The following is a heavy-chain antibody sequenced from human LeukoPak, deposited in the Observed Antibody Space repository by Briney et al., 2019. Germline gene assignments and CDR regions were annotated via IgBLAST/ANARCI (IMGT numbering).Heavy chain of an antibody. CDR2: INHSGST. V-gene: IGHV4-34*01. CDR1: GGSFSGYY. J-gene: IGHJ4*02. Sequence: SETLSLTCAVYGGSFSGYYWSWIRQTPGKGLEWIGEINHSGSTNYNPSLKSRVTISVDTSKNQFSLKLSSVTAADTAVYYCARGLPGAAMPRVYYFDYWGQGTLVTVSS. CDR3: ARGLPGAAMPRVYYFDY. D-gene: IGHD2-2*01.